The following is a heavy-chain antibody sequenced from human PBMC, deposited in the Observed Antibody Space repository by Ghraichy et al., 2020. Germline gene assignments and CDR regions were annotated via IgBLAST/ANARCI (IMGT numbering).Heavy chain of an antibody. CDR2: MNPNSGNT. CDR1: GYTFTSYD. D-gene: IGHD6-6*01. Sequence: ASVKVSCKASGYTFTSYDINWVRQATGQGLEWMGWMNPNSGNTGYAQKFQGRVTMTRNTSISTAYMELSSLRSEDTAVYYCARVPTWEQLVYYYYYGMDVWGQGTTVTVSS. V-gene: IGHV1-8*01. CDR3: ARVPTWEQLVYYYYYGMDV. J-gene: IGHJ6*02.